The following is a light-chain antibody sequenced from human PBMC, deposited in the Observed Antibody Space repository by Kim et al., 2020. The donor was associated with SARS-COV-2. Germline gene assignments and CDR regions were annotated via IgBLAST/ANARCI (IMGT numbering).Light chain of an antibody. V-gene: IGLV4-69*01. CDR1: SGHSSYV. J-gene: IGLJ3*02. CDR2: LNSDGSH. Sequence: VLTQSPSASASLGASVKLTCTLSSGHSSYVVAWHQQQPEKGPRYLMKLNSDGSHSRGDGIPDRFSGSSSGAERYLTISSLQSEDEADYYCQTWNTGIRVFGGGTQLTVL. CDR3: QTWNTGIRV.